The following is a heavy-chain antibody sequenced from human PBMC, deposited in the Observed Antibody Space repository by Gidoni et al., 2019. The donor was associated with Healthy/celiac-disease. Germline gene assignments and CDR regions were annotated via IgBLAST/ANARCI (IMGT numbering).Heavy chain of an antibody. V-gene: IGHV3-74*01. CDR1: GFTFISYC. J-gene: IGHJ6*02. CDR3: ERDQVDTAIGYYYYGMDV. D-gene: IGHD5-18*01. Sequence: EVQLVESGGGLVQPGGSLRLSCASSGFTFISYCLHWVRQAPGKGLVWVSRIKRDGSSTSDAEAVKGRVTISRDNAKNTLYLQMNRLRAEETAVYYCERDQVDTAIGYYYYGMDVWGQGTTVTVSS. CDR2: IKRDGSST.